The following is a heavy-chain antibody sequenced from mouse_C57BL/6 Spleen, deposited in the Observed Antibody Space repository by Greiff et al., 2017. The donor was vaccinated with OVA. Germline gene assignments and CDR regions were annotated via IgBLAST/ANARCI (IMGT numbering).Heavy chain of an antibody. Sequence: EVKLVESGGGLVKPGGSLKLSCAASGFTFSDYGMHWVRQAPEKGLEWVAYISSGSSTIYYADTVKGRFTISRDNAKNTLFLQMTSLRSEDTAMYYCARGTRTLYFDVWGTGTTVTVSS. D-gene: IGHD2-13*01. V-gene: IGHV5-17*01. CDR1: GFTFSDYG. CDR3: ARGTRTLYFDV. CDR2: ISSGSSTI. J-gene: IGHJ1*03.